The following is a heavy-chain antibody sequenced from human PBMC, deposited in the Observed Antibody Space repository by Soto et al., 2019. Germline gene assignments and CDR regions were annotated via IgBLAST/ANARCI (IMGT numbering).Heavy chain of an antibody. V-gene: IGHV3-30*18. Sequence: QVQLVESGGGVVQPGRSLRLSCAASGFTFSSYGMHWVRQAPGKGLEWVAVISYDGSNKYYADSVKGRFTISRDNSKNTLYLQMNSLRAEDTAVYYCAKDHYGSGSQPRFDYLGQGTLVTVSS. CDR2: ISYDGSNK. D-gene: IGHD3-10*01. CDR3: AKDHYGSGSQPRFDY. J-gene: IGHJ4*02. CDR1: GFTFSSYG.